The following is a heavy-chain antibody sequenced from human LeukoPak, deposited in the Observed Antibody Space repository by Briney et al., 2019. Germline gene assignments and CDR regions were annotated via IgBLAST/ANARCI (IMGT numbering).Heavy chain of an antibody. CDR3: ARGQFIYGTYNWFDP. CDR1: GGAISDYY. D-gene: IGHD3-10*01. J-gene: IGHJ5*02. V-gene: IGHV4-4*07. CDR2: IYTSGIT. Sequence: SETLSLTCTVSGGAISDYYWSWIRQPAGKGLEWIGRIYTSGITKYNPSLKSRVSMSVDTSKNQFSLKLSSVTAADTAAYYCARGQFIYGTYNWFDPWGQGTLVTVSS.